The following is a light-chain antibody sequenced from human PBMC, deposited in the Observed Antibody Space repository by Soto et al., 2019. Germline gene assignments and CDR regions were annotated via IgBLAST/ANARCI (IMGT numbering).Light chain of an antibody. J-gene: IGKJ2*01. CDR1: QSVGSN. Sequence: EIVMTQSPATQSVSPGERASLSSRASQSVGSNLAWYQQTAGQAPRLLIYGASTRATGIPARFSGSGSGTEFTLTISSLQSEDFAVYSCQQYTNWPYTFGQGTKLEIK. CDR2: GAS. CDR3: QQYTNWPYT. V-gene: IGKV3-15*01.